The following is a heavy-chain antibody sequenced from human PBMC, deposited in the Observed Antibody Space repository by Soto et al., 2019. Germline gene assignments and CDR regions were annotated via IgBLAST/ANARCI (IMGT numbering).Heavy chain of an antibody. J-gene: IGHJ4*02. CDR2: VRGSGSST. CDR3: AKVVQWLALDY. D-gene: IGHD6-19*01. V-gene: IGHV3-23*01. Sequence: EVQLWESGGGLVQPGGSLRLSCAASGFTFSSYAMSWVRRAPGKGLEWVSVVRGSGSSTYYADSVKGRFTISRDNSKNTLYLQMNSLRADDTAVYYCAKVVQWLALDYWGQGTLVTVSS. CDR1: GFTFSSYA.